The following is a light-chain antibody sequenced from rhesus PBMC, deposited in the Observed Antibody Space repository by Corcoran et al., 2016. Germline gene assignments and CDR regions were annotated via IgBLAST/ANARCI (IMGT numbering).Light chain of an antibody. Sequence: ETVVTQSPATLSLSPGERATLSCRASQSVGSYLAWYQQKPGQAPWLLIYGASSRANGIPDRVSGSGSGTDFTLTISSLEPEDVGVYYCQQSSNLWTFGQGTKVEIK. CDR3: QQSSNLWT. V-gene: IGKV3-24*04. CDR1: QSVGSY. CDR2: GAS. J-gene: IGKJ1*01.